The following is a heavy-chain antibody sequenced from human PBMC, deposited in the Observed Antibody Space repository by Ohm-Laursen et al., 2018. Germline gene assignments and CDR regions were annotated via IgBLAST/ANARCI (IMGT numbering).Heavy chain of an antibody. CDR1: GFTFGDYA. Sequence: SLRLSCAASGFTFGDYAMHWVRQAPGKGLEWVSYISSSGSTIHYADSVKGRFTISRDNAKNSLYLQMNSLRAEDTAVYHCARDPVRGLTDYWGQGTLVTVSS. J-gene: IGHJ4*02. CDR2: ISSSGSTI. V-gene: IGHV3-48*03. CDR3: ARDPVRGLTDY. D-gene: IGHD3-16*01.